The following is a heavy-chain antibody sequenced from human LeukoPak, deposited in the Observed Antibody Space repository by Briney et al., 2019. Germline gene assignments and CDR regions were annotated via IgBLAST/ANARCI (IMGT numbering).Heavy chain of an antibody. D-gene: IGHD6-19*01. V-gene: IGHV1-46*01. J-gene: IGHJ3*02. CDR3: ASPADRIRIAVAGNAFDI. CDR1: AYTFTIYY. Sequence: GASVKVSFTASAYTFTIYYIHWVRQAPGPGLEWMGIINPSGGSTSYAQKFKGRVTMTRDTSTSTVYMELSSLRLEDTAVYYCASPADRIRIAVAGNAFDIWGQGTMVTVSS. CDR2: INPSGGST.